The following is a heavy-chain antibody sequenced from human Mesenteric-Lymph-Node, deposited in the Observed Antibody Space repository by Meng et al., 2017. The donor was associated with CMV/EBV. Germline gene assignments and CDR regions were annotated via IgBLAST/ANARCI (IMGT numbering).Heavy chain of an antibody. CDR2: TYYRSKWYN. CDR1: DSVSSNSAA. J-gene: IGHJ4*02. D-gene: IGHD6-19*01. CDR3: ARARYSSGWYYFDY. Sequence: DSVSSNSAAGNWIRQSPSRGLEWLGRTYYRSKWYNDYAVSVKSRITINPDTSKNQFSLQLNSVTPEDTAVYYCARARYSSGWYYFDYWGQGTLVTVSS. V-gene: IGHV6-1*01.